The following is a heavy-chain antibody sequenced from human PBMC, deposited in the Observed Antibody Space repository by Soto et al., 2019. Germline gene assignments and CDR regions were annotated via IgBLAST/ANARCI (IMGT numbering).Heavy chain of an antibody. CDR2: ISAYNGNT. J-gene: IGHJ3*02. CDR3: ARRIAVAGTDAFDI. D-gene: IGHD6-19*01. V-gene: IGHV1-18*01. CDR1: GYTFTSYG. Sequence: ASVKVSCKASGYTFTSYGISWVRQAPGQGLEWMGWISAYNGNTNSAQKLQGRVTMTTDTSTRTAYMELRSQSSDDTAVYYCARRIAVAGTDAFDIWGQGTMVTVSS.